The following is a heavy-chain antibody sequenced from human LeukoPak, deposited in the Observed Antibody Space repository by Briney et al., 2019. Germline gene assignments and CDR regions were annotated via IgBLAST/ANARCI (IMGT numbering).Heavy chain of an antibody. CDR3: ARLTRLSTSPDRYYLDY. CDR1: GGSISTYY. D-gene: IGHD6-6*01. CDR2: MYMSGSA. Sequence: SETLSLTCTVSGGSISTYYWSWIRQPPGKGLEWIGYMYMSGSAYYNLSLKSRVTISVDTSKNQFSLKLSSVTAADSAVYYCARLTRLSTSPDRYYLDYWGQGTLVTVSS. J-gene: IGHJ4*02. V-gene: IGHV4-4*09.